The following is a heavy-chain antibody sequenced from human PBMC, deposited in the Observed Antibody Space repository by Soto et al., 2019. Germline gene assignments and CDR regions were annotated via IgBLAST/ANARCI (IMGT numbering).Heavy chain of an antibody. V-gene: IGHV3-33*08. CDR1: GFTFSYYG. CDR3: ARDADTTVHYSHFDL. CDR2: MHTGGNEK. J-gene: IGHJ4*02. Sequence: QVQLVESGGGVVQPGGSLRLSCAASGFTFSYYGFHWVRQAPGKGLEWVAVMHTGGNEKYYVDSVKGRFTVSRDDFGNMVYLEMSGLRAEDTAEYFCARDADTTVHYSHFDLWGRGALVAVS. D-gene: IGHD4-4*01.